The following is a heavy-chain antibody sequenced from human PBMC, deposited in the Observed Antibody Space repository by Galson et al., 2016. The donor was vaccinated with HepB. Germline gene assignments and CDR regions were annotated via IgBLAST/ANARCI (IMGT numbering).Heavy chain of an antibody. CDR3: ARIAAAGPYYFGMDV. V-gene: IGHV2-70*04. Sequence: PALVKPTQTLTLTCTFSGFSLSTSGMRMNWVRQPPGKALEWLARIDWNDNKFYNASLKTRLTISKDTSKNRVVLTMTNMDPVDTATYYCARIAAAGPYYFGMDVWGQGTTGTVSS. J-gene: IGHJ6*02. CDR2: IDWNDNK. CDR1: GFSLSTSGMR. D-gene: IGHD6-13*01.